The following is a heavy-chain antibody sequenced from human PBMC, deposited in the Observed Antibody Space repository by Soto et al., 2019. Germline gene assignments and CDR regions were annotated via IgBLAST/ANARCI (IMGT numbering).Heavy chain of an antibody. CDR1: GGSVDSGNHY. CDR2: IYYSGST. J-gene: IGHJ4*02. V-gene: IGHV4-30-4*01. Sequence: QVLVQESGPGLVKPSQTLTLSCTVSGGSVDSGNHYWNWIRQPPGKGLEWIGYIYYSGSTYYNPSLKSRATISVDTSQSRFSLRLTSVTAADTAVYYCARDMGSAMTTRIFDHWGQGTLVTVSS. CDR3: ARDMGSAMTTRIFDH. D-gene: IGHD4-17*01.